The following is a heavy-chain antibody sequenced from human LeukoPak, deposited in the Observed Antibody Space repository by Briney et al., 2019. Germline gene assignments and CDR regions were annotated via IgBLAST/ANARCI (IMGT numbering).Heavy chain of an antibody. Sequence: PSETLSLTCAVSGYSISSGYYWGWIRQPPGKGLEWVGSIYHSGSTYYNPSLKSRVTISVDTSKNQFSLKLSSVTAADTAVYYCARAGTAMSTLDYWGQGTLVTVSS. D-gene: IGHD5-18*01. V-gene: IGHV4-38-2*01. CDR1: GYSISSGYY. CDR2: IYHSGST. J-gene: IGHJ4*02. CDR3: ARAGTAMSTLDY.